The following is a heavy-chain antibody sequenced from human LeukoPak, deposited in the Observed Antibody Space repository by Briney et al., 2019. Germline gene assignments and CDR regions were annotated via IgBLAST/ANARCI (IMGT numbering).Heavy chain of an antibody. CDR1: GGSIDTYY. CDR2: VYYSGST. J-gene: IGHJ5*02. D-gene: IGHD2-8*01. V-gene: IGHV4-59*04. Sequence: PSETLSLTCTVSGGSIDTYYWNWIRQPPGKGLEWIANVYYSGSTYYNPSLKSRVTISVDTSKNQFSLKLSSVTAADTAVYYCAGLIRPGWFDPWGQGTLVTVSS. CDR3: AGLIRPGWFDP.